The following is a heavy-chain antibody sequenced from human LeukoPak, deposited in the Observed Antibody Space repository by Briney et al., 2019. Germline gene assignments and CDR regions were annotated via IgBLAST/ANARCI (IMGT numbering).Heavy chain of an antibody. CDR1: GFTFSSYA. CDR3: ARGNLDIVVVPAAIGGVY. Sequence: PGGSLRLSSAASGFTFSSYAMSWVRQAPGKGLEWVSAISGSGGSTYYADSVKGRFTISRDNSKNTLYLQMNSLRAEDTAVYYCARGNLDIVVVPAAIGGVYWGQGTLVTVSS. V-gene: IGHV3-23*01. J-gene: IGHJ4*02. CDR2: ISGSGGST. D-gene: IGHD2-2*02.